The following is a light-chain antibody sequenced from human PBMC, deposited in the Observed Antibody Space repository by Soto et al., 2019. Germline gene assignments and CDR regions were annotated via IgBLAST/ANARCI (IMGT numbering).Light chain of an antibody. J-gene: IGKJ5*01. CDR2: DAS. CDR3: QQRSNWPIT. CDR1: QSVSKY. V-gene: IGKV3-11*01. Sequence: EIVETQAIPSLSLSPGKRPTLASSTSQSVSKYFAWYQRKPGRAPSLLIYDASSRATGIPARFIGGGSGTDFTLTISSLEPEDFAIYYCQQRSNWPITFGQGTRLEIK.